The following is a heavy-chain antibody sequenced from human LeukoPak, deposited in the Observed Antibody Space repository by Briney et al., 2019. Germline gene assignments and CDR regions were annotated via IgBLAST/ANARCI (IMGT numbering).Heavy chain of an antibody. CDR2: IYHSGST. Sequence: SETLSLTCAVSGGSISSGGYSWSWIRQPPGKGLEWIGYIYHSGSTYYNPSLKSRVTILVDRSKNQFSLKLSSVTAADTAVYYCARVDYGRFDYWGQGTLVTVSS. D-gene: IGHD4/OR15-4a*01. V-gene: IGHV4-30-2*01. CDR1: GGSISSGGYS. J-gene: IGHJ4*02. CDR3: ARVDYGRFDY.